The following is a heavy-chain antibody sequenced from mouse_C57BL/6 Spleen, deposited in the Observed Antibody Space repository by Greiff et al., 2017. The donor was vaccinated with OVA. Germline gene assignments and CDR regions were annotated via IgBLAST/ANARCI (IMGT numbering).Heavy chain of an antibody. J-gene: IGHJ4*01. V-gene: IGHV1-19*01. D-gene: IGHD1-1*01. CDR1: GYTFTDYY. CDR2: INPYNGGT. CDR3: AILYYYGSSPYAMDY. Sequence: EVQLQQSGPVLVKPGASVKMSCKASGYTFTDYYMNWVKQSHGKSLEWIGVINPYNGGTSYNQKFKGKATLTVDKSSSTAYMELNSLTSEDSAVYYCAILYYYGSSPYAMDYWGQGTSVTVSS.